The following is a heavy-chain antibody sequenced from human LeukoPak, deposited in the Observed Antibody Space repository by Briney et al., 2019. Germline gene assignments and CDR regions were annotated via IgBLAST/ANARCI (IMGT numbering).Heavy chain of an antibody. V-gene: IGHV5-51*01. CDR1: GYSFTNYW. J-gene: IGHJ5*02. D-gene: IGHD3-22*01. CDR3: ARTYYYDSSGPNWFDP. CDR2: IFPGDSDT. Sequence: GESLKISCKGSGYSFTNYWIAWVRQMPGKGLEWMGIIFPGDSDTTYSPSFQGQVTISADKSISTAYLQWSSLKASDTAMYYCARTYYYDSSGPNWFDPWGQGTLVTVSS.